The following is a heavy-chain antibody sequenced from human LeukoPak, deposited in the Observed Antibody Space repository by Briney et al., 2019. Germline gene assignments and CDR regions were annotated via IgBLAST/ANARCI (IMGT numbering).Heavy chain of an antibody. D-gene: IGHD5-18*01. CDR2: IYYSGST. CDR1: GGSISSSSYY. CDR3: ATQMYTAMVFTPYFDY. Sequence: SGTLSLTCTVSGGSISSSSYYWGWIRQPPGKGLEWIGSIYYSGSTYYNPSLKSRVTISVDTSKNQFSLKLSSVTAADTAVYYCATQMYTAMVFTPYFDYWGQGTLFTVSS. J-gene: IGHJ4*02. V-gene: IGHV4-39*01.